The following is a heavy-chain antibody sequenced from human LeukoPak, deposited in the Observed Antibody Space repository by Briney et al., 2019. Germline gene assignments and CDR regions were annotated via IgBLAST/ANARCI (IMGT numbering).Heavy chain of an antibody. CDR2: IRSKAYGGTT. CDR3: TRVPHDYYDSSGHYY. D-gene: IGHD3-22*01. V-gene: IGHV3-49*03. J-gene: IGHJ4*02. Sequence: PGRSLGLSCTASGFTFGDYAMSWFRQAPGKGLEWVGFIRSKAYGGTTEYAASVKGRFTISRDDSKSIAYLQMNSLKTEDTAVYYCTRVPHDYYDSSGHYYWGQGTLVTVSS. CDR1: GFTFGDYA.